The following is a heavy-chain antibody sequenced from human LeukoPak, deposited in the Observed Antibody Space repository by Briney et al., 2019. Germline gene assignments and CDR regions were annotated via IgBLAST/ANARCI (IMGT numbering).Heavy chain of an antibody. Sequence: ASVKVSCKASGYTFTGYYMHWVRQAPGQGLEWMGWINPNSGGTNYAQKFQGRVTMTRDMSISTAYMELSRLRSDDTAVYYCARSGAGMGPYYYYMDVWGKGTTVTVSS. V-gene: IGHV1-2*02. D-gene: IGHD6-19*01. CDR3: ARSGAGMGPYYYYMDV. CDR2: INPNSGGT. J-gene: IGHJ6*03. CDR1: GYTFTGYY.